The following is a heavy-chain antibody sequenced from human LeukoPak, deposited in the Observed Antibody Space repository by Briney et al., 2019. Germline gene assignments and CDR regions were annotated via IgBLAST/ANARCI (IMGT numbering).Heavy chain of an antibody. J-gene: IGHJ6*04. Sequence: GGSLRLSCAASGFTFSSYEMNWVRQAPGKGLEWVSYISSSGSTIYYADSVKGRFTISRDNAKNSLYLQMNSLRAEDTAVYYCARVQGSSWYPRDYYYYGTDVWGKGTTVTVSS. CDR3: ARVQGSSWYPRDYYYYGTDV. CDR2: ISSSGSTI. CDR1: GFTFSSYE. V-gene: IGHV3-48*03. D-gene: IGHD6-13*01.